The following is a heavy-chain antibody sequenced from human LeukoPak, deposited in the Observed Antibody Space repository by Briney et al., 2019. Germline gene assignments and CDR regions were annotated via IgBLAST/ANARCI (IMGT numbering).Heavy chain of an antibody. Sequence: ASVKVSCKASGYSFTDYYMHWVRQAPGQGLEWMGWINPKSGGTSSAQKFQGRVTMTRDTSITTVYMEVSWLTSDDTAIYYCARADRLDGGPYLIGPWGQGTLVTVSS. D-gene: IGHD2-21*01. J-gene: IGHJ5*02. V-gene: IGHV1-2*02. CDR3: ARADRLDGGPYLIGP. CDR1: GYSFTDYY. CDR2: INPKSGGT.